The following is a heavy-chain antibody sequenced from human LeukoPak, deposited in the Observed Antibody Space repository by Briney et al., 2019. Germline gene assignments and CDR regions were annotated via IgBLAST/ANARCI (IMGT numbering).Heavy chain of an antibody. CDR3: ARGGGSSLKTFDY. CDR1: GFTVSSNY. V-gene: IGHV3-53*01. CDR2: IYSGGST. Sequence: GTSVRLSCAASGFTVSSNYMSWVRQAPGKGLEWVSVIYSGGSTYYADSVKGRFTISRDNSNNTLYLQMNSLRAEDTAVYYCARGGGSSLKTFDYWGQGTLVTVSS. J-gene: IGHJ4*02. D-gene: IGHD6-13*01.